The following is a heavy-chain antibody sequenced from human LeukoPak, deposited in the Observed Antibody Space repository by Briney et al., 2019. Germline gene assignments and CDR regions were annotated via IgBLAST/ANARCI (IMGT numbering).Heavy chain of an antibody. CDR1: GDSVSSNLAT. CDR3: TRALGVVFDY. J-gene: IGHJ4*02. D-gene: IGHD2-8*01. CDR2: TYYRSKWSN. Sequence: SQTLSLTCAISGDSVSSNLATWNWIRQSPSRGLEWLGRTYYRSKWSNDYALSVESRITINPDTSKNQFSLQLNSVTPEDTAIYYCTRALGVVFDYWGQGTLATVSS. V-gene: IGHV6-1*01.